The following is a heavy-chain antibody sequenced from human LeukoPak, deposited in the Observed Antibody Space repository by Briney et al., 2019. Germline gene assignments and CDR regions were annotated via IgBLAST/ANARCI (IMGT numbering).Heavy chain of an antibody. D-gene: IGHD3-16*01. CDR2: TYYRCNVYN. CDR3: ARDLWVYDAFDI. CDR1: GDSFSSNSAA. Sequence: RSQTLSLTCALSGDSFSSNSAAWNWIRQCPSRGLEWLVRTYYRCNVYNDYAGAVKNRITMNPDTSKNQFSLQLNSVTPEDTAVYYCARDLWVYDAFDIWGQGTMVTVSS. J-gene: IGHJ3*02. V-gene: IGHV6-1*01.